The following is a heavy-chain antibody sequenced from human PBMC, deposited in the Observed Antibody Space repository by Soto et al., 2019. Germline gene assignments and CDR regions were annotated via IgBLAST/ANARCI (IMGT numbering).Heavy chain of an antibody. CDR1: GYTFTSYG. V-gene: IGHV1-18*01. CDR2: ISANNGNT. CDR3: ARDYGDYFLFTLQY. J-gene: IGHJ4*02. Sequence: QVQLVQSGAEVKKPGASVKVSCKASGYTFTSYGISWVRQAPGQGLEWMGWISANNGNTTYAQKLQGRVTMTTDPSTSTAYMELRSMRPDDTAVYYCARDYGDYFLFTLQYWGQGTLVTVSS. D-gene: IGHD4-17*01.